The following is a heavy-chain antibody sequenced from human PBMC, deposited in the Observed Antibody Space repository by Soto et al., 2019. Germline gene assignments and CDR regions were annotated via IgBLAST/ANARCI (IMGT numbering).Heavy chain of an antibody. CDR2: IYPGDSDT. CDR1: GYSFTSYW. V-gene: IGHV5-51*01. CDR3: ARQGHYYYDGSGYYPGAAFDI. J-gene: IGHJ3*02. Sequence: GESLKISCKGSGYSFTSYWIGWVRQMPGKGLEWMGIIYPGDSDTRYSPSFQGQVTISADKSISTAYLQWSSLKASDTAMYYCARQGHYYYDGSGYYPGAAFDIWGQGTMVTVSS. D-gene: IGHD3-22*01.